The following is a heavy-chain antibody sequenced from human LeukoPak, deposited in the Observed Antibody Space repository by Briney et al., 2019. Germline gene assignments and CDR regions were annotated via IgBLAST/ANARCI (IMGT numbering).Heavy chain of an antibody. D-gene: IGHD6-19*01. J-gene: IGHJ6*03. Sequence: GGSLRLSCAASGFTFSSYGMHWVRQAPGKGLEWVAFIRYDGSNKYYADSVKGRFTISRDNSKNTLYLQMNSLRAEDTAVYYCAKVRSGWYTDYYYYMDVWGKGTTVTVSS. CDR3: AKVRSGWYTDYYYYMDV. CDR2: IRYDGSNK. V-gene: IGHV3-30*02. CDR1: GFTFSSYG.